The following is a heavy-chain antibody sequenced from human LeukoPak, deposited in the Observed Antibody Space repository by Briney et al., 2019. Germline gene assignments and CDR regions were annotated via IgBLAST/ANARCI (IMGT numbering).Heavy chain of an antibody. CDR2: IYYSGST. Sequence: SETLSLTCTVSGGSISSYYWSWIRQPPGKGLEWIGYIYYSGSTNYNPSLKSRVTISVDTSKNQFSLKLSSVTAADTAVYYCARVYYYDSAGAFDIWGQGTMVTVSS. V-gene: IGHV4-59*08. CDR3: ARVYYYDSAGAFDI. D-gene: IGHD3-22*01. J-gene: IGHJ3*02. CDR1: GGSISSYY.